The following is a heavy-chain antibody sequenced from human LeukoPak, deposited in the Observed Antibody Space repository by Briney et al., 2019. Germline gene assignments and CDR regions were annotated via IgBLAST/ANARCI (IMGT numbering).Heavy chain of an antibody. CDR3: GRQGDGGRAYDH. J-gene: IGHJ4*02. D-gene: IGHD4-23*01. CDR2: ISDSGTS. Sequence: SETLSLTCTVSGGSISSYWWSWIRQPPGKGLEWIGAISDSGTSYHSPSLRSRATISVDTSRNQFSLKVTSVTAADTAVYYCGRQGDGGRAYDHWGQGTLVTVSS. CDR1: GGSISSYW. V-gene: IGHV4-59*08.